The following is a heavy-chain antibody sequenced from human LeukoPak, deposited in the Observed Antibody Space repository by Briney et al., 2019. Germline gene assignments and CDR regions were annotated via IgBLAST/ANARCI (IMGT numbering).Heavy chain of an antibody. J-gene: IGHJ4*02. D-gene: IGHD3-16*01. CDR2: IKHDGSEK. Sequence: GGSLRLSCIVSGFNFSNYWMNWVRQAPGKGLEWVANIKHDGSEKYYVDSVKGRFSISRDNAKKSLYLQMNSLRAEDTAVYYCARALSHCLDYWGQGTLVTVSS. CDR1: GFNFSNYW. CDR3: ARALSHCLDY. V-gene: IGHV3-7*01.